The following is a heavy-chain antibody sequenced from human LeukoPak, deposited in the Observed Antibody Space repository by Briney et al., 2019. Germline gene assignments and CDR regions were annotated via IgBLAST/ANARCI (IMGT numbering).Heavy chain of an antibody. CDR3: ARGPLERQIDY. J-gene: IGHJ4*02. D-gene: IGHD1-1*01. Sequence: SETLSLTCTVSGGSISSSSYYWGWVRQPPGKGLEWIGSIYYSGSTYYNPSLKSRVTISVDTSKNQFSLKLSSVTAADTAVYYCARGPLERQIDYWGQGTLVTVSS. CDR2: IYYSGST. CDR1: GGSISSSSYY. V-gene: IGHV4-39*01.